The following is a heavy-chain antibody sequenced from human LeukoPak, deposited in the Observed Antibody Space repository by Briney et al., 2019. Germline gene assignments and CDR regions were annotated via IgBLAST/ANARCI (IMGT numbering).Heavy chain of an antibody. CDR3: ARVPSSSGSYYYYYYMDV. V-gene: IGHV1-69*01. CDR2: IIPIFGTA. Sequence: EASVKVSCKASGGTFSSYAISWVRQAPGQGLEWMGGIIPIFGTANYAQKFQGRVTITADESTSTAYMELSSLRSEDTAVYYCARVPSSSGSYYYYYYMDVWGKGTTVTVSS. D-gene: IGHD1-26*01. J-gene: IGHJ6*03. CDR1: GGTFSSYA.